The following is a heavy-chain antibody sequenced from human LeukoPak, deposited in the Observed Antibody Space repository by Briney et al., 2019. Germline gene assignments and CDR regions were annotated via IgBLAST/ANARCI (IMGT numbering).Heavy chain of an antibody. CDR3: ARDTTPTGGDAFDI. Sequence: KPSETLSLTCTVSVGSVSSGSYYWSWIPQPPGKGLVWFRYIYYSGSTNYNPSLKSRVIISVDTSKNQFSLKLSSVTAADTAVYYCARDTTPTGGDAFDIWGQGTMVTVSS. D-gene: IGHD1-14*01. V-gene: IGHV4-61*01. CDR1: VGSVSSGSYY. CDR2: IYYSGST. J-gene: IGHJ3*02.